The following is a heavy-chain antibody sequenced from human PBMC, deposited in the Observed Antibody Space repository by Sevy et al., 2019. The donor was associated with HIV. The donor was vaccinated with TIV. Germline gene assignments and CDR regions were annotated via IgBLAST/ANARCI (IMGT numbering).Heavy chain of an antibody. CDR3: ATAKDYYENSGDPFDY. D-gene: IGHD3-22*01. Sequence: ASVKVSCKVSGYRLTGLSMHWVRQAPAKGLESMGSFDPEDGETIYAQKFQGRVTLTEDTSTDTAYMGLSRLRTEDTAVYYCATAKDYYENSGDPFDYWGQGTLVTVSS. J-gene: IGHJ4*02. V-gene: IGHV1-24*01. CDR2: FDPEDGET. CDR1: GYRLTGLS.